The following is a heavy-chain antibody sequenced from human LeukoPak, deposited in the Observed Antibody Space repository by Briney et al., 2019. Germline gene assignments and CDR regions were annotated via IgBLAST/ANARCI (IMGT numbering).Heavy chain of an antibody. CDR3: ARGSQQLDP. CDR1: GFTFSSYG. J-gene: IGHJ5*02. CDR2: ISYDGSYK. D-gene: IGHD4-11*01. Sequence: SGGSLRLSCAASGFTFSSYGMHWVRQAPGKGLEWVAVISYDGSYKYYADSVKGRFTISRDNSKNTLYLQMNSLRAEDTAVYYCARGSQQLDPWGQGTLVTVSS. V-gene: IGHV3-30*03.